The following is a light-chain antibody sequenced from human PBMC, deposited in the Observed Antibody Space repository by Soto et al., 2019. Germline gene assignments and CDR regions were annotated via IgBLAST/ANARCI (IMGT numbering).Light chain of an antibody. Sequence: QSVRTQPPSAPGSPGQSLTISCTGTSSDVGFYNFVSWYQQRPGKAPKLVIYEVTKRPSGVPDRFSGSKSGSTASLTVSGLQADDVAGYYCALYAGTKLFVFGSGTKV. CDR3: ALYAGTKLFV. V-gene: IGLV2-8*01. CDR2: EVT. J-gene: IGLJ1*01. CDR1: SSDVGFYNF.